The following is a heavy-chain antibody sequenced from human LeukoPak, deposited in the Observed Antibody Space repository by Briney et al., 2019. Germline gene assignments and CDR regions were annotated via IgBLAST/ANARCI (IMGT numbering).Heavy chain of an antibody. V-gene: IGHV3-11*01. CDR3: ARDNEARSSGSYFY. D-gene: IGHD1-26*01. CDR1: GFTFSSYA. CDR2: ISSSGSTI. J-gene: IGHJ4*02. Sequence: NPGGSLRLSCAASGFTFSSYAMTWIRQAPGKGLEWVSYISSSGSTIYYADSVKGRFTISRDNAKNSLYLQMNSLRAEDTAVYYCARDNEARSSGSYFYWGQGTLVTVSS.